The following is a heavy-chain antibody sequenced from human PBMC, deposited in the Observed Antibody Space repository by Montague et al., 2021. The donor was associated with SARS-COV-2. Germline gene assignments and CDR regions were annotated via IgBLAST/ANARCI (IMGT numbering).Heavy chain of an antibody. CDR1: GDAISSYY. D-gene: IGHD1-1*01. CDR3: ARAQNTCFIANCVNYFDV. J-gene: IGHJ4*02. Sequence: SETLSLTCEVSGDAISSYYWSWIRQSPGKGPEWIGYVHYPGSTKYNPSLKTRVTLSLGTPKNHFSLKLRSVTAADTAIYYCARAQNTCFIANCVNYFDVWGLGALVTVSS. V-gene: IGHV4-59*01. CDR2: VHYPGST.